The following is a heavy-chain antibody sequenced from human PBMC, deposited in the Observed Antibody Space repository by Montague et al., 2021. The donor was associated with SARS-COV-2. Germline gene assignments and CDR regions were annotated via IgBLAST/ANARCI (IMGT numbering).Heavy chain of an antibody. J-gene: IGHJ2*01. CDR1: GFTLRNYY. CDR3: ARDYDVWNDYPKWFFDL. CDR2: ISSSGSYR. Sequence: PLRLSCAASGFTLRNYYISWIRQAPGKGLEWVSYISSSGSYRDYADSVKGRFTISRDTGRNSVHLQIDSLRAEDTAVYYCARDYDVWNDYPKWFFDLWGRGTLVTVSS. V-gene: IGHV3-11*06. D-gene: IGHD3-3*01.